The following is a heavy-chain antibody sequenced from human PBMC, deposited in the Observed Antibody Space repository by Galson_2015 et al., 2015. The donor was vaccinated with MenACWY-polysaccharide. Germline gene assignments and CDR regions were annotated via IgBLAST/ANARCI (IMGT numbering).Heavy chain of an antibody. J-gene: IGHJ4*02. CDR1: GFTFRSHD. V-gene: IGHV3-48*03. D-gene: IGHD1-1*01. CDR3: ARDTPGIEDFDY. CDR2: IYTSGTST. Sequence: SLRLSCAVSGFTFRSHDMNWVRQAPGKGLEWVSYIYTSGTSTKYADSVKGRFIMSRDNAKNSLYLQMNSLRLEDTAVYYCARDTPGIEDFDYWGQGILVTVSS.